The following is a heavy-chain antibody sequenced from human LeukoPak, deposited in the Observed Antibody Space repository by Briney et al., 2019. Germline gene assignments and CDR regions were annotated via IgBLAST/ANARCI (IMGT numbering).Heavy chain of an antibody. CDR1: GFTFSNYA. J-gene: IGHJ2*01. Sequence: PGGSLRLSCAASGFTFSNYAMNWVRQPPGKGLEWVSAISGSGANTYYADSVKGRFTISRDNSKSTLYLQMNIPRAEDSAVFYCAKDRSSGYPEWYFDLWGRGTLVTVSS. D-gene: IGHD3-22*01. CDR2: ISGSGANT. V-gene: IGHV3-23*01. CDR3: AKDRSSGYPEWYFDL.